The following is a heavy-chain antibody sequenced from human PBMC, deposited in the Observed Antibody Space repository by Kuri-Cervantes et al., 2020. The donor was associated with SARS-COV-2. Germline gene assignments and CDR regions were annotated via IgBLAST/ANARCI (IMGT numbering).Heavy chain of an antibody. J-gene: IGHJ1*01. CDR2: ISSSGTAM. CDR1: GFPFRNFG. CDR3: ARGIQMLRRAEYFQH. D-gene: IGHD5-18*01. V-gene: IGHV3-48*01. Sequence: GGSLRLSCAGSGFPFRNFGMHWVRQAPGRGLEWISYISSSGTAMYHADSVKGRFTISRDNAKNSLYLQMNSLRAEDTAVYYCARGIQMLRRAEYFQHWGQGTLVTVSS.